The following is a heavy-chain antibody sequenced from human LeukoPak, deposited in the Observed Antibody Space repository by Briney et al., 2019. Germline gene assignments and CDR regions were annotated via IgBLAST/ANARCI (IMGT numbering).Heavy chain of an antibody. V-gene: IGHV3-23*01. J-gene: IGHJ4*02. Sequence: GGSLRLSCAASGFTFSSYAMSWVRQAPGKGLEWVSAISGSGGSTYYADSVKGRFTISRDNSKNTLYLQMNSPRAEDTAVYYCASYPGGYSYGYLVYWGQGTLVTVSS. CDR3: ASYPGGYSYGYLVY. CDR1: GFTFSSYA. CDR2: ISGSGGST. D-gene: IGHD5-18*01.